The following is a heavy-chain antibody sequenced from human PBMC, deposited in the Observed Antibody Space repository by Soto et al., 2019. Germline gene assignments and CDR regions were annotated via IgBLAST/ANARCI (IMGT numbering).Heavy chain of an antibody. CDR1: GYSFTSYW. D-gene: IGHD3-3*01. V-gene: IGHV5-51*01. CDR2: IYPGDSDT. Sequence: GESLKISCKGSGYSFTSYWIGWVRQIPGKGLEWMGIIYPGDSDTRYSPSFQGQVTISADKSISTAYLQWSSLKASDTAMYYCARHRIWCGYRSGCGRQDYWVQESPVTVS. CDR3: ARHRIWCGYRSGCGRQDY. J-gene: IGHJ4*02.